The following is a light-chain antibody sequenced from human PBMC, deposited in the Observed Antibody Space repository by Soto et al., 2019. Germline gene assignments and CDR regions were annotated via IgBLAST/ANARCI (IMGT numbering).Light chain of an antibody. CDR1: QDIRKF. CDR2: DAS. J-gene: IGKJ3*01. V-gene: IGKV1-33*01. Sequence: DIQMTQSPSSLSASVGDRVTITCQASQDIRKFLNWYQQKPGNAPKLLINDASNLETGVPSRFSGSGSGTDFTFTINSLQPEDIATYYCQHYDNSVTFGPGTKVDIK. CDR3: QHYDNSVT.